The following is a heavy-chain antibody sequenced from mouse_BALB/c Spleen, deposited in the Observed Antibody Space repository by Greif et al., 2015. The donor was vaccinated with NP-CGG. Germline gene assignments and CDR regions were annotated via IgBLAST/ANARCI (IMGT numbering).Heavy chain of an antibody. V-gene: IGHV14-3*02. CDR1: GFNIKDTY. CDR3: ARGRKYGNYGDAMDY. D-gene: IGHD2-10*02. Sequence: EVQLQQSGAELVKPGASVKLSCTASGFNIKDTYMHWVKQRPEQGLEWIGRIDPANGNTKYDPKFQGKATITADTSSNTAYLQLSSLTSEDTAVYYCARGRKYGNYGDAMDYWGQGTSVTVSS. J-gene: IGHJ4*01. CDR2: IDPANGNT.